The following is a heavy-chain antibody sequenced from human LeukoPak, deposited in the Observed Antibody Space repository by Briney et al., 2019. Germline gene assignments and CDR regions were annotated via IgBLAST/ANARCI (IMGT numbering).Heavy chain of an antibody. CDR2: IRYDGSNK. Sequence: GGSLRLSCAASGFTFSSYGMHWVRQAPGNGLEWVAFIRYDGSNKYYVDSVKGRFTISRDNSKNTLYLQMNSLRAEDTAVYYCATGSSSGWYGPLDYWGQGTLVTVSS. CDR1: GFTFSSYG. CDR3: ATGSSSGWYGPLDY. D-gene: IGHD6-19*01. V-gene: IGHV3-30*02. J-gene: IGHJ4*02.